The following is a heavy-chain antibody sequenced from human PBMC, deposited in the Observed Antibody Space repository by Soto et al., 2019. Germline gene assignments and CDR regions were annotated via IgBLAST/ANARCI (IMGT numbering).Heavy chain of an antibody. J-gene: IGHJ6*02. CDR1: GGSISSSSYY. V-gene: IGHV4-39*01. CDR2: IYCSGST. CDR3: ARSSSSWGYYYGMGV. Sequence: SETQSLTCTVSGGSISSSSYYWGWIRQPPGKGLEWIGSIYCSGSTYYNPSLKSRVTISVDTSKNQFSLKLSSVTAADTAVYYCARSSSSWGYYYGMGVWGQGTTVTVSS. D-gene: IGHD6-13*01.